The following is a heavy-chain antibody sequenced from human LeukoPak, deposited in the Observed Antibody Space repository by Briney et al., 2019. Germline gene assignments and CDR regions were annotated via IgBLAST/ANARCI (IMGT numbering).Heavy chain of an antibody. V-gene: IGHV3-23*01. Sequence: GGSLRLSCAASGFTFSTFAMIWVRQPPGKGLEWVSSIFPSGGEIHYADSVRGRFTISRDNSKSTLSLQMNSLRAEDTAIYYCARGYYDFWTANFDYWGQGTLVTVSS. J-gene: IGHJ4*02. CDR2: IFPSGGEI. D-gene: IGHD3/OR15-3a*01. CDR1: GFTFSTFA. CDR3: ARGYYDFWTANFDY.